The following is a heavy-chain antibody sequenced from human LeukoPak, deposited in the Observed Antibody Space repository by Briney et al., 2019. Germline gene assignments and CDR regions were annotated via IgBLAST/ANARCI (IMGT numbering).Heavy chain of an antibody. CDR2: FDPEDGET. Sequence: ASVKVSCKVSGYTLTELSMHWVRQAPGKGLEWMGGFDPEDGETIYAQKFQDRVTMTEDTSTDTAYMELSSLRSEDTAVYYCATDYSSGQRGAFDIWGQGTMVTVSS. V-gene: IGHV1-24*01. D-gene: IGHD3-22*01. CDR1: GYTLTELS. CDR3: ATDYSSGQRGAFDI. J-gene: IGHJ3*02.